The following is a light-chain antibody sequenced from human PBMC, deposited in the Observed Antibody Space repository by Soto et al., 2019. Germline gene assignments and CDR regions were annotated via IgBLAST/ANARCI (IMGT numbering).Light chain of an antibody. Sequence: QSALTQPASVSGSPGQSITISCTGTSSDVGGYNLVSWYQQHPGKAPKVMIYDVSRRPSGVPDRFSGSKSGNTASLTISGLQDDDEAYYYCCSYAGSFTLVFGGGTKLTVL. CDR2: DVS. CDR3: CSYAGSFTLV. J-gene: IGLJ2*01. CDR1: SSDVGGYNL. V-gene: IGLV2-11*01.